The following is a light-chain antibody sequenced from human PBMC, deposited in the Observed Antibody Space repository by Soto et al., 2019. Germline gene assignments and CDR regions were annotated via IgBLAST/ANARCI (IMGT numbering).Light chain of an antibody. Sequence: QSVLNQPASVSGSPGQSITISCTGKSSDFGTYNLVSWYQQYPGKAPKLIIYEGTKRPPGVSDRFSGSESGNTASLTISGLQTEDEADYSCCSHAGSTVWVFGGGTKVTV. J-gene: IGLJ3*02. CDR3: CSHAGSTVWV. V-gene: IGLV2-23*01. CDR2: EGT. CDR1: SSDFGTYNL.